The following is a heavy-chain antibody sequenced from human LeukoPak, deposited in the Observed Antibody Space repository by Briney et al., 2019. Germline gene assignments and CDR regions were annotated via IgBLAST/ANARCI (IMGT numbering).Heavy chain of an antibody. Sequence: SETLSLSCTVSGGSFRSYDLNWIRQPPGKGLEWVGYIYYSGSTNYNPSLKSRVSISVDTSKNQFSLKLSSVTAADTAVYYCARTGSTVTMLYPFDHWGQGTLVTVSS. V-gene: IGHV4-59*01. CDR1: GGSFRSYD. CDR2: IYYSGST. CDR3: ARTGSTVTMLYPFDH. J-gene: IGHJ4*02. D-gene: IGHD4-17*01.